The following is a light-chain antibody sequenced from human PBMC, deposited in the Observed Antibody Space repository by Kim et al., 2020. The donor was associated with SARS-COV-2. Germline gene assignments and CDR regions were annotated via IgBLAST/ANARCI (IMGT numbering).Light chain of an antibody. CDR3: QQYSGTLAT. CDR1: QDIGNS. J-gene: IGKJ1*01. Sequence: ASSGGRATSPCRAGQDIGNSVAWYQQKPGKGPNVLMSSATTLASGVPSRFSGSESETEYTLTISSLQPEDFATYYCQQYSGTLATFGQGTKVDIK. CDR2: SAT. V-gene: IGKV1-NL1*01.